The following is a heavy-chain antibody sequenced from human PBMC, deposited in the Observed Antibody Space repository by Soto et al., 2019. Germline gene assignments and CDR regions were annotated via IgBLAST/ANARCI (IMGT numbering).Heavy chain of an antibody. D-gene: IGHD5-18*01. V-gene: IGHV1-18*04. CDR3: ARQLDTAMVREYYFDY. CDR1: GYTFTSYG. CDR2: ISAYNGNT. Sequence: ASVKVSCKASGYTFTSYGISWVRQAPVQGLEWMGWISAYNGNTNYAQKLQGRVTMTTDTSTSTAYMELRSLRSDDTAVYYCARQLDTAMVREYYFDYWGQGTLVTVSS. J-gene: IGHJ4*02.